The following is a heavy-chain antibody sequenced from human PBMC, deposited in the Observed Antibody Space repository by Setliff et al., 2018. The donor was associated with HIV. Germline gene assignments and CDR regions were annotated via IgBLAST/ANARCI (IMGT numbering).Heavy chain of an antibody. D-gene: IGHD3-22*01. V-gene: IGHV4-31*03. Sequence: SETLSLTCTVSGGSISSGAYYWSWIRQHPGKGLEWIGYIYYSGSTDYNPSLKSRVTISVDKSKNQFSLKLGSVAAADTAVYYCARQDRFYYCMDVWGKGTTVTVSS. CDR2: IYYSGST. J-gene: IGHJ6*03. CDR3: ARQDRFYYCMDV. CDR1: GGSISSGAYY.